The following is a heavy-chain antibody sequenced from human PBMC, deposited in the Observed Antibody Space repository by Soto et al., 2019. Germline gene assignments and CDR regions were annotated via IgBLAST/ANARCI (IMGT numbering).Heavy chain of an antibody. CDR1: GGSVSSGSYY. CDR3: ARGTTYYDFWSGYYLDY. Sequence: SETLSLTXTVSGGSVSSGSYYWSWIRQPPGKGLEWIGYIYYSGSTNYNPSLKSRVTISVDTSKDQFSLKLSSVTAADTAVYYCARGTTYYDFWSGYYLDYWGQGTLVTVSS. J-gene: IGHJ4*02. CDR2: IYYSGST. D-gene: IGHD3-3*01. V-gene: IGHV4-61*01.